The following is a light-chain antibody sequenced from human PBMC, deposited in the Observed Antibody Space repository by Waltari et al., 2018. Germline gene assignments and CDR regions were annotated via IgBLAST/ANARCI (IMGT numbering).Light chain of an antibody. V-gene: IGKV1-8*01. CDR1: RIMNNY. CDR2: AAS. J-gene: IGKJ4*01. CDR3: QQYYTYPLT. Sequence: AIRMTQSPSSLSASVGDRVTITCRADRIMNNYLAWYQQKPGKAPKLLIHAASTLQSGVPSRFSGSGSVTDFTLTISRLQSEDFATYYCQQYYTYPLTFGGGTKVEVK.